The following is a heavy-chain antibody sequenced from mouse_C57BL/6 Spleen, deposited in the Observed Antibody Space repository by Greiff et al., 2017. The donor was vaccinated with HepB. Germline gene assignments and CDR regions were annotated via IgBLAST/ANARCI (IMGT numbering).Heavy chain of an antibody. CDR3: EGGGDYYAMDY. Sequence: DVQLQESGPGLVKPSQSLSLTCSVTGYSITSGYYWNWIRQFPGNKLEWMSYISYDGSNNYNPSLKNRISITRDTSNNQFFVKMNAVTTEDSAPCYGEGGGDYYAMDYWGQGTTVTVSS. J-gene: IGHJ4*01. CDR2: ISYDGSN. V-gene: IGHV3-6*01. CDR1: GYSITSGYY.